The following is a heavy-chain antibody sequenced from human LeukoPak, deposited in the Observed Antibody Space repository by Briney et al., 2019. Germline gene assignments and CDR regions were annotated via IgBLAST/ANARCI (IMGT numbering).Heavy chain of an antibody. Sequence: AGGSLRLSCAASGFTFSSFWMSWVRQAQGKGLEWVANINEDGSAKYYVDSVKVRFTISRDNAKRSLDLQVNSLRAEDTAVYYCTRSRRDGNDYWGQGTLVTVSS. CDR3: TRSRRDGNDY. J-gene: IGHJ4*02. V-gene: IGHV3-7*01. CDR1: GFTFSSFW. CDR2: INEDGSAK. D-gene: IGHD5-24*01.